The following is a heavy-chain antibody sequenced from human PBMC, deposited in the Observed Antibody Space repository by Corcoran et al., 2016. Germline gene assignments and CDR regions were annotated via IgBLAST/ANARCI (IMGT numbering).Heavy chain of an antibody. Sequence: EVQLVESGGGLIQPGGSLRLSCAASGFTVSSNYMSWVRQAPGKGLEWVSVIYSGGSTNYADSVKGRFTNSRDNNKNTMYLQMNSLRAEESCVYDCARRSSSDAFDFWGQGTMVTVSS. CDR3: ARRSSSDAFDF. J-gene: IGHJ3*01. CDR2: IYSGGST. D-gene: IGHD6-19*01. CDR1: GFTVSSNY. V-gene: IGHV3-53*01.